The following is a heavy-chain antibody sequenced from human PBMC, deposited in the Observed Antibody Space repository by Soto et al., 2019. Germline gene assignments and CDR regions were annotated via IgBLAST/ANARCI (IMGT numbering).Heavy chain of an antibody. J-gene: IGHJ4*02. D-gene: IGHD3-22*01. CDR2: IWYDGSNI. CDR1: GFAFRTYG. CDR3: TTDPDTYYYDSSGYYDY. V-gene: IGHV3-33*01. Sequence: PGGSLRLSCTASGFAFRTYGMHWVRQAPGQGLEWVAVIWYDGSNISYADSVKGRFSIYRDNPKNTLYLQMNSLKTEDTAVYYCTTDPDTYYYDSSGYYDYWGQGTLVTVSS.